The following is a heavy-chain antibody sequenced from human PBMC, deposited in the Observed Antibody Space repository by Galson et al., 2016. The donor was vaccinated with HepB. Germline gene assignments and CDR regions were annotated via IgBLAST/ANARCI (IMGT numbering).Heavy chain of an antibody. CDR3: ARDGPLYVLRKYYTMDV. J-gene: IGHJ6*04. CDR1: GYTFSSYD. CDR2: MNPNSGNT. Sequence: SVKVSCEASGYTFSSYDINWVRQAPGQGLEWMGWMNPNSGNTGYAQKFQGRVIMTRDTSISTAYMELSSLRSEDPAVYYCARDGPLYVLRKYYTMDVWGKGTTVTVSS. D-gene: IGHD3-10*01. V-gene: IGHV1-8*01.